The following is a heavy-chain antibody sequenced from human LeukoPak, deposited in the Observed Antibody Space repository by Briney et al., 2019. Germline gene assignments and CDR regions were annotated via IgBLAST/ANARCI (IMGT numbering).Heavy chain of an antibody. V-gene: IGHV3-30*03. CDR3: ARPTRESIPYNWFDP. Sequence: GGSLRLSCAASGFTFSSYGMHWVRQAPGKGLGWVAVISYDGSNKYYADSVKGRFTISRDNSKNTLYLQMNSLRAEDTAVYYCARPTRESIPYNWFDPWGQGTLVTVSS. CDR2: ISYDGSNK. D-gene: IGHD6-6*01. J-gene: IGHJ5*02. CDR1: GFTFSSYG.